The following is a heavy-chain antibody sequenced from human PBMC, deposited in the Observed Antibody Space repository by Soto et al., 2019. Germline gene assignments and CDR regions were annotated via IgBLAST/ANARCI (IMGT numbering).Heavy chain of an antibody. J-gene: IGHJ4*02. V-gene: IGHV4-59*01. CDR3: ARADDGGYYFDY. CDR2: IYYSGST. Sequence: SETLSLTCTVSGGSISSYYWSWIRQPPGKGLEWIGYIYYSGSTNYNPSLKSRVTISVDTSKNQFSLKLSSVTAADTAVYYCARADDGGYYFDYWGQGTLVTVSS. D-gene: IGHD1-1*01. CDR1: GGSISSYY.